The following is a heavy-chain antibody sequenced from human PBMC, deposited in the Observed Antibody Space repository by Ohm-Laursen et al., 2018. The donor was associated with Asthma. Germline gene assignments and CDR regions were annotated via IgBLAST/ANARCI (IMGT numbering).Heavy chain of an antibody. CDR1: GGTFSSYA. Sequence: SVKVSCKASGGTFSSYAISWVRQAPGQGLEWMGGIIPIFGTANYAQKFQGRVTITADESTSTAYMELSSLRSEDTAVYYCARDLAYYYDSSGYYNAFDIWGQGTMVTVSS. V-gene: IGHV1-69*13. D-gene: IGHD3-22*01. CDR3: ARDLAYYYDSSGYYNAFDI. CDR2: IIPIFGTA. J-gene: IGHJ3*02.